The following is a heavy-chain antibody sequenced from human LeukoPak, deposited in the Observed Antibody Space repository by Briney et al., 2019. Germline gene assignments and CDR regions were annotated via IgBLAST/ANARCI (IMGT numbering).Heavy chain of an antibody. Sequence: SETLSLTCAVYGGSFSGYYWSWIRQPPGKGLEWIGEINHSGSTNYNPSLKSRVTISVDTSKNQFSLRLTSVTAADTAVYYCARVTYNGYQHFDYWGQGNLVTVS. D-gene: IGHD3-10*01. CDR3: ARVTYNGYQHFDY. CDR2: INHSGST. J-gene: IGHJ4*02. CDR1: GGSFSGYY. V-gene: IGHV4-34*01.